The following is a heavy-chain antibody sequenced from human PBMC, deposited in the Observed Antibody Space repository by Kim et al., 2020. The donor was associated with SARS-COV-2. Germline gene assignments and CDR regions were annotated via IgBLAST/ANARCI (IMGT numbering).Heavy chain of an antibody. D-gene: IGHD1-26*01. J-gene: IGHJ6*03. CDR1: GGSISSYY. Sequence: SETLSLTCTVSGGSISSYYWSWIRQPPGKGLEWIGYIYYSGSTNYNPSLKSRVTISVDTSKNQFSLKLSSVTAADTAVYYCARGLGGSYYYYYYYMDGWG. V-gene: IGHV4-59*01. CDR2: IYYSGST. CDR3: ARGLGGSYYYYYYYMDG.